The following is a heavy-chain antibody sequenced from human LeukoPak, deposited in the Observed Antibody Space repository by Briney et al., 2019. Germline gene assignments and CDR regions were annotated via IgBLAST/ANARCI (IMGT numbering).Heavy chain of an antibody. J-gene: IGHJ4*02. CDR2: IYTSGST. CDR1: GDSISTYY. CDR3: ARLSCSSTSCYSFDY. Sequence: SETLSLTCTVSGDSISTYYWSWLRQPAGGGLEWIGRIYTSGSTNYNPSLKSRVTMSVDTSKNQFSLKLSSVTAADTAVYYCARLSCSSTSCYSFDYWGQGTLLTVSS. D-gene: IGHD2-2*01. V-gene: IGHV4-4*07.